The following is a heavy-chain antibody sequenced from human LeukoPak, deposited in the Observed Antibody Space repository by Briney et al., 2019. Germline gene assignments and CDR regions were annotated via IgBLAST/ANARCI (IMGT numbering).Heavy chain of an antibody. CDR2: VNQDGTQK. J-gene: IGHJ4*02. CDR3: ARARGYTSVGNY. V-gene: IGHV3-7*01. D-gene: IGHD5-18*01. CDR1: GFTFNKYW. Sequence: GGSLRLSCSASGFTFNKYWMSWIRQLPGQGLEWVANVNQDGTQKYYVDSVKGRFTNSRDNARNLLYLQMNSLRAEDTAVYYCARARGYTSVGNYWGQGTLVTVSS.